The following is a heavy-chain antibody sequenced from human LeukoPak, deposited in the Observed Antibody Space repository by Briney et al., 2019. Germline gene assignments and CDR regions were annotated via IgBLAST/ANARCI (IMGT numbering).Heavy chain of an antibody. V-gene: IGHV3-23*01. CDR1: GLTFSNYA. CDR3: AKDRGWLVDY. D-gene: IGHD3-22*01. J-gene: IGHJ4*02. Sequence: PGGSLRLSCAASGLTFSNYAMSWVRQAPGKGLEWVSVISGSGGSTYYADSVKGRFTISRDNSKNTLYLQMNSLRAEDTAVYYCAKDRGWLVDYWGQGTLVTVSS. CDR2: ISGSGGST.